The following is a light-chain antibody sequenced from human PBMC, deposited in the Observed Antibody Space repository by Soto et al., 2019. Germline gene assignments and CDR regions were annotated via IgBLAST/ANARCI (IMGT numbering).Light chain of an antibody. CDR2: GAS. V-gene: IGKV1-27*01. Sequence: DLQMTQSPSSLSASVGDRVTITCRTSQGISYYVAWYQQKPGKVPKLLIYGASTLQSGVPSRFSGSGSGTDFTLTISSLQPEDFATYYCQKYNGAPRTFGQGTKVEFK. CDR1: QGISYY. CDR3: QKYNGAPRT. J-gene: IGKJ1*01.